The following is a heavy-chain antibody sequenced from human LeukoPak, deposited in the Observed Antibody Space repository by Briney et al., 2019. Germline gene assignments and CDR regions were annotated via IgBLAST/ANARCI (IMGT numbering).Heavy chain of an antibody. V-gene: IGHV3-33*01. Sequence: GGSLRLSCAASGFTFSSYGMHWVRQAPGKGLEWVAVIWYDGSNKYYADSVKGRFTISRDNSKNTLYLQMNSLRAEDTAVYYCARDLLSAYDYVWGSYRYEFDYWGQGTLVTVSS. CDR3: ARDLLSAYDYVWGSYRYEFDY. J-gene: IGHJ4*02. D-gene: IGHD3-16*02. CDR1: GFTFSSYG. CDR2: IWYDGSNK.